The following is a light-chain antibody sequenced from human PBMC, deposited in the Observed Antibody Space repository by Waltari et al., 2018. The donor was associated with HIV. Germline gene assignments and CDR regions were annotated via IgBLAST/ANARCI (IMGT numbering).Light chain of an antibody. CDR1: SLKNYY. J-gene: IGLJ2*01. V-gene: IGLV3-19*01. Sequence: SSELTQDPTMSVTLGKTVTISCHGDSLKNYYAAWYQQKPRQAPLLILYGKNKKPSWTPDRFSGSFSGNSAYLNIIGTHAEDEAEYYCNSRDSNGAHVVFGGGTKLTVL. CDR3: NSRDSNGAHVV. CDR2: GKN.